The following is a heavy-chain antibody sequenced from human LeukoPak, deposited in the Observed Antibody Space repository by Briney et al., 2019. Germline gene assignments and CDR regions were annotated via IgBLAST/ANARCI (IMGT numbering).Heavy chain of an antibody. CDR2: FSGSSGST. V-gene: IGHV3-23*01. CDR3: ANPRDRGYYFYFDY. D-gene: IGHD3-22*01. Sequence: GGSLRLSCEASGFTFRSYAMSWVRQAPGKGLEWVSGFSGSSGSTYYADSVKGRFTISRDNSRNTLYLQMNSLRAEDTAVYYCANPRDRGYYFYFDYWGQGTLVTVSS. CDR1: GFTFRSYA. J-gene: IGHJ4*02.